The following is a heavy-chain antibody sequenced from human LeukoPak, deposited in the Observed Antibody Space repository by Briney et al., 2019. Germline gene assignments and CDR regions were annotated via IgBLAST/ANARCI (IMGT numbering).Heavy chain of an antibody. D-gene: IGHD3-22*01. CDR1: GYNFTGYY. V-gene: IGHV1-2*02. CDR3: ARATYYYDSSGYWALDY. CDR2: INPNSGGT. Sequence: ASVKVSCKASGYNFTGYYMHWVRQAPGQGLEWMGWINPNSGGTNYAQKFQGRVTMTRDTSISTAYMELSRLRSDDTAVYYCARATYYYDSSGYWALDYWGQGTLVTVSS. J-gene: IGHJ4*02.